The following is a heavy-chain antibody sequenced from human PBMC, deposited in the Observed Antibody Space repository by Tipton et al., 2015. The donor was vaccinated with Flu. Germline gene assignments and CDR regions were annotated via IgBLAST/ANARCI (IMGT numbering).Heavy chain of an antibody. Sequence: TLSLTCAVSGYSISSGYYWGWVRQPPGKGLGWIGTIYHSGSTYYNPSLKSRLTMSVDTSKNQFSLKLSSVTAADTAVYYCARSTYYYGSGSSDYWGQGTLVTVSS. V-gene: IGHV4-38-2*01. CDR1: GYSISSGYY. CDR2: IYHSGST. J-gene: IGHJ4*02. D-gene: IGHD3-10*01. CDR3: ARSTYYYGSGSSDY.